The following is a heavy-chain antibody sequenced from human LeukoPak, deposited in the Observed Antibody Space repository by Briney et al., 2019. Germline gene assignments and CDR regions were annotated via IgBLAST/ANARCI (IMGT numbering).Heavy chain of an antibody. CDR3: ARQGVVFPTDYFYMDV. CDR1: GYTFTNYD. J-gene: IGHJ6*03. V-gene: IGHV1-8*03. CDR2: MNLNSGNT. Sequence: ASVKVSCKASGYTFTNYDLNWVRQATGQGLEWMGWMNLNSGNTGYAQKFQGRVTITRNTSLSTAYMELSSLRSEDTAVSYCARQGVVFPTDYFYMDVWGKGTTVTVSS. D-gene: IGHD3-3*01.